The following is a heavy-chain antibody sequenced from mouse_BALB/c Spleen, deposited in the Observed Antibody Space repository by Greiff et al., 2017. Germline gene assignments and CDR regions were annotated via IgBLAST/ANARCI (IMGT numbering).Heavy chain of an antibody. D-gene: IGHD1-2*01. Sequence: DVKLVESGGGLVQPGGSRKLSCAASGFTFSSFGMHWVRQAPEKGLEWVAYISSGSSTIYYADTVKGRFTISRDNPKNTLFLQMTSLRSEDTAMYYCARAGDYYGPWFAYWGQGTLVTVAA. V-gene: IGHV5-17*02. CDR1: GFTFSSFG. J-gene: IGHJ3*01. CDR3: ARAGDYYGPWFAY. CDR2: ISSGSSTI.